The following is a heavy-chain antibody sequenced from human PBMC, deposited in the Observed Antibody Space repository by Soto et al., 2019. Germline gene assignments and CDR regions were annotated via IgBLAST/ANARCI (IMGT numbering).Heavy chain of an antibody. D-gene: IGHD4-17*01. CDR2: ISSSSSTI. V-gene: IGHV3-48*01. J-gene: IGHJ4*02. CDR3: ARDIDDYHKLYYFDY. Sequence: GGSLRLSCAASGFTFSSYSMNWVRQAPGKGLEWVSYISSSSSTIYYADSVKGRFTTSRDNAKNSLYLQMNSLRAEDTAVYYCARDIDDYHKLYYFDYWGQGTLVTVSS. CDR1: GFTFSSYS.